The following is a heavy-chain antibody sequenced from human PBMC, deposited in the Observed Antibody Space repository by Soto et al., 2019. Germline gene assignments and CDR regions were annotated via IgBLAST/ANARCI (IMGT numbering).Heavy chain of an antibody. CDR1: GYTFTGYY. CDR2: INPNSGGT. V-gene: IGHV1-2*04. J-gene: IGHJ4*02. Sequence: ASVKVSCKASGYTFTGYYMHWVRQAPGQGLEWMGWINPNSGGTNYAQKFQGWVTMTRDTSISTAYMELSRLRSDDTAVYYCATIPRWELLPSDYWGQGTLVTVSS. D-gene: IGHD1-26*01. CDR3: ATIPRWELLPSDY.